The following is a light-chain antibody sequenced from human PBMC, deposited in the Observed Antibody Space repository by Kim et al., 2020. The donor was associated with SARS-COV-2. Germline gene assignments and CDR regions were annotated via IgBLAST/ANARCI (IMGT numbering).Light chain of an antibody. V-gene: IGKV3-11*01. CDR2: DTV. CDR1: QSISSY. J-gene: IGKJ4*01. CDR3: QQRSDWLT. Sequence: PLYPGERATHSCRASQSISSYLGWYQKKPGQAPRLLIYDTVNRASGIPARFSGSGSGTDFTLTISSLEPEDFAVYYCQQRSDWLTFGGGTKVDIK.